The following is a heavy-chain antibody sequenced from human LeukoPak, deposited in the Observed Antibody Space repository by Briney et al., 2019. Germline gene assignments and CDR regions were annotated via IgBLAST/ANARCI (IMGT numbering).Heavy chain of an antibody. CDR2: IYYSGST. CDR3: ARESCSGGSCYFDY. Sequence: PSQTLSLTCTVSGGSISSGGYYWSWIRQHPGKGLEWIGYIYYSGSTYYNPSLKSRVTISVDTSKNQFSLKLSSVTAADTAVYYCARESCSGGSCYFDYWAREPWSPSPQ. CDR1: GGSISSGGYY. D-gene: IGHD2-15*01. V-gene: IGHV4-31*03. J-gene: IGHJ4*02.